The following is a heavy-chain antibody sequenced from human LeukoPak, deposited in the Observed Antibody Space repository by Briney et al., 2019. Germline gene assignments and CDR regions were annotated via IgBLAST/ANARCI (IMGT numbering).Heavy chain of an antibody. CDR1: GGSISSGGYY. J-gene: IGHJ3*02. Sequence: SETLSLTCTVSGGSISSGGYYWSWIRQHPGKGLEWIGYIYYSGSTYYNPSLKSRVTISVDTSKNQFSLKLSSVTAADTAVYYCARPYDRDAFDIWGQGTMVTVSS. CDR3: ARPYDRDAFDI. CDR2: IYYSGST. D-gene: IGHD3-22*01. V-gene: IGHV4-31*03.